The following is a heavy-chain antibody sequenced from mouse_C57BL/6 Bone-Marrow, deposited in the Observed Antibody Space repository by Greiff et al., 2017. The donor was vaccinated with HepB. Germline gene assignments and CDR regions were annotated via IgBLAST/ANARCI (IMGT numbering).Heavy chain of an antibody. CDR2: ISYDGSN. V-gene: IGHV3-6*01. Sequence: EVQLVESGPGLVKPSQSLSLTCSVTGYSITSGYYWNWIRQFPGNKLEWMGYISYDGSNNYNPSLKNRISITRDTSKNQFFLKLNSVTTEDTATYFCARVTYGGADYFDYWGQGTTLTVSS. CDR1: GYSITSGYY. CDR3: ARVTYGGADYFDY. J-gene: IGHJ2*01. D-gene: IGHD1-1*02.